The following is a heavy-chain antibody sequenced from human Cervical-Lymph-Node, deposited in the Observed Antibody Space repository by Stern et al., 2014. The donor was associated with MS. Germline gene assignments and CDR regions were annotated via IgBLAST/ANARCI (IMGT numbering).Heavy chain of an antibody. Sequence: VQLVQSGGGLVQPGRSLRLSCATSGFTFDDYAMHWVRHAPGKGLEWVSGISRNSGSIGYADSVKGRFTISRDNAKNSLYLQMNSLRAEDTALYYCAKGSVTIFGVVTVWGQGTLVTVSS. CDR3: AKGSVTIFGVVTV. D-gene: IGHD3-3*01. V-gene: IGHV3-9*01. J-gene: IGHJ4*02. CDR2: ISRNSGSI. CDR1: GFTFDDYA.